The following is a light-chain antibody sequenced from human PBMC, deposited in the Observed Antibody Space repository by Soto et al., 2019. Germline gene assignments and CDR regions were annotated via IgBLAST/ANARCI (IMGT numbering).Light chain of an antibody. Sequence: DIVMTQSPLSLPATPGEPASISCRSSQSLLDSNGYKYLDWYLQKPGQSPQHLIYLGSNRASGVPDRFSGSGSGTDFTLKISRVEAEDVGVYYCMPALQTLYTFGQGTKLEIK. CDR2: LGS. J-gene: IGKJ2*01. CDR3: MPALQTLYT. V-gene: IGKV2-28*01. CDR1: QSLLDSNGYKY.